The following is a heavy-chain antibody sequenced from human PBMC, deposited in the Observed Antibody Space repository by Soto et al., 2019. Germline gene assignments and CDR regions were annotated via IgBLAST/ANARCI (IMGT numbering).Heavy chain of an antibody. J-gene: IGHJ4*02. Sequence: QVQLQESGPGLVKPSETLSLTCTVSGGSISSYYWSWIRQPPGKGLEWIGYIYYSGSTNYNPSLKSRVTISVDTSKNQFSLKLSSVTATDTAVYYCASSRRYPHYFDYWGQGTLVTVSS. CDR2: IYYSGST. CDR3: ASSRRYPHYFDY. CDR1: GGSISSYY. V-gene: IGHV4-59*01. D-gene: IGHD3-16*01.